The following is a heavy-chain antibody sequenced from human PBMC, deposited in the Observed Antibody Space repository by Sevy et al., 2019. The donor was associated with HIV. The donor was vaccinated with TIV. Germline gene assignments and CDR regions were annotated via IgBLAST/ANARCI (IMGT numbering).Heavy chain of an antibody. J-gene: IGHJ4*02. D-gene: IGHD2-21*01. CDR2: IRSRANIYAT. CDR3: TRPDTSNWVGDCNDFFDY. Sequence: GGSLRLSCVASGFTFTGSTIHWVRQASGKGLEWVGRIRSRANIYATTYGASVKGRFTISRDDSKNTAYLQMNSLRTEDTAVYYCTRPDTSNWVGDCNDFFDYWGQGTLVTVSS. V-gene: IGHV3-73*01. CDR1: GFTFTGST.